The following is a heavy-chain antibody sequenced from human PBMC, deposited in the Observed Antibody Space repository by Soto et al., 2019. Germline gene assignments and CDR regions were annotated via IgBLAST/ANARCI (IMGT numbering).Heavy chain of an antibody. CDR3: AHPRGYGVFDAYDF. J-gene: IGHJ3*01. V-gene: IGHV3-23*01. CDR1: GFTFSTYA. Sequence: EVQLLESGGGLVQPGGSMKISCAASGFTFSTYAMSWVRQAPGKGLEWVSAISAGGGSTYYTDSVNGRFTISRDSGKNMLYLQMNSLRTEDTAVYYCAHPRGYGVFDAYDFWGQGAMVTVSS. D-gene: IGHD4-17*01. CDR2: ISAGGGST.